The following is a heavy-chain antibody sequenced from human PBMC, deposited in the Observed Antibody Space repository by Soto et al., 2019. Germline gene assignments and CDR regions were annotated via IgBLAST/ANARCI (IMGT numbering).Heavy chain of an antibody. CDR2: INPSGTNT. CDR1: VVTFIDRY. J-gene: IGHJ6*04. V-gene: IGHV3-11*06. CDR3: ASGNQTMEV. Sequence: VVSLILSCSASVVTFIDRYISWIRQAPGKGLEWISYINPSGTNTDYAESFKGRFTISRDNSENSLYLQMNSLRAEDTALYYCASGNQTMEVWGKRATVTVSS.